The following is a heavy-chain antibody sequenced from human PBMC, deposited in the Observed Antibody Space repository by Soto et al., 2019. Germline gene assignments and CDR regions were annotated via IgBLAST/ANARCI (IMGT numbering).Heavy chain of an antibody. CDR2: ISYDGSNK. J-gene: IGHJ6*02. V-gene: IGHV3-30-3*01. CDR3: ARDPGGDFWSVAQTEEYYYYGMDV. CDR1: GFTFSSYA. Sequence: GGSLRLSCAASGFTFSSYAMHWVRQAPGKGLEWVAVISYDGSNKYYADSVKGRFTISRDNSKSTLYLQMNSLRAEDTAVYYCARDPGGDFWSVAQTEEYYYYGMDVWGQGTTVTVSS. D-gene: IGHD3-3*01.